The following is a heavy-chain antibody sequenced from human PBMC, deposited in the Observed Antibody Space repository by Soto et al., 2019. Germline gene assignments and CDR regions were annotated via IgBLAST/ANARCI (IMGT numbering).Heavy chain of an antibody. CDR3: VRVVAIPGYPDN. CDR1: GATFSSYA. V-gene: IGHV1-69*14. Sequence: QVQLVQSGAEVRQPASSVKVSCKTSGATFSSYAITWVRQAPGHGLEWMGGIVPTVDTSTYAQKFQGRVTITADKFTNTVYMELSSLRSDDTAVYYCVRVVAIPGYPDNWCQGTLVTVSS. J-gene: IGHJ4*02. D-gene: IGHD5-12*01. CDR2: IVPTVDTS.